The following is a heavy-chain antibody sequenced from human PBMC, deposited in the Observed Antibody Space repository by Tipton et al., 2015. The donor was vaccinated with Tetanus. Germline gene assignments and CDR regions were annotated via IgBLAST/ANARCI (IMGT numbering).Heavy chain of an antibody. J-gene: IGHJ5*02. CDR3: ARDHRLSASYAGWFDP. CDR2: FHHSGST. D-gene: IGHD2-8*01. CDR1: GGSISSGDYF. V-gene: IGHV4-31*03. Sequence: TLSLTCSVSGGSISSGDYFWSWIRQLPGKGLECLGNFHHSGSTYYDPSLKSRVTISTDTSKNQFSLRLSSVTAADTAVYYCARDHRLSASYAGWFDPWGQGTLVTVSS.